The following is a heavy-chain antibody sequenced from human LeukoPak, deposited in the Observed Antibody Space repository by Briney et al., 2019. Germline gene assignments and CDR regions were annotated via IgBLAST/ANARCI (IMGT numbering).Heavy chain of an antibody. CDR1: GFTFSSYA. J-gene: IGHJ4*02. V-gene: IGHV3-23*01. CDR3: AKGSVVVTAARFDY. CDR2: ISGSGGST. D-gene: IGHD2-2*01. Sequence: GGSLRLSCAASGFTFSSYAMSWVRQAPVKGLEWVSAISGSGGSTYYADSVKGRFTISRDNSKNTLYLQMNSLRAEDTAVYYCAKGSVVVTAARFDYWGQGTLVTVSS.